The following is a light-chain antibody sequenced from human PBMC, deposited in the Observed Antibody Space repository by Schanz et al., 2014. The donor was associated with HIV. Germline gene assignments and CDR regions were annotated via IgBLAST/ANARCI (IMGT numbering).Light chain of an antibody. CDR2: DTN. CDR3: LLYYGATWV. V-gene: IGLV7-46*01. Sequence: QAVVTQESSLTVSPGGTVTLTCGSSTGAVTSGHYAYWFQQKPGQAPRTLIHDTNNRHSWTPARFSGSLLGGKAALTLSGAQPEDEADYYCLLYYGATWVFGGGTKLTVL. CDR1: TGAVTSGHY. J-gene: IGLJ3*02.